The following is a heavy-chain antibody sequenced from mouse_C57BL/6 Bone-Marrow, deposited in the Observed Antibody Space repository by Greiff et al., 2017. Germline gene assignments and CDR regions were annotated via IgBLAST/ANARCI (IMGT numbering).Heavy chain of an antibody. CDR3: TEGWLLLYAY. D-gene: IGHD2-3*01. Sequence: EVNVVESGGGLVQPGGSMKLSCVASGFTFSNYWMNWVRQSPEKGLEWVAQIRLKSDNYATHYAESVKGRFTISRDDSKSSVYLQMNNLSAEDTGIYYCTEGWLLLYAYWGQGTLGTVSA. CDR2: IRLKSDNYAT. V-gene: IGHV6-3*01. J-gene: IGHJ3*01. CDR1: GFTFSNYW.